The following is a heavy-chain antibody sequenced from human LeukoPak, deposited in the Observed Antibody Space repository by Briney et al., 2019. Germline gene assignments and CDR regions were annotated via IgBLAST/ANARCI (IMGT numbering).Heavy chain of an antibody. CDR2: IKQDGSDK. Sequence: GGSLRLSCAASGFTFSSYWMSWVRQAPGKGLEWVANIKQDGSDKYYVDSVKGRFTISRDNAKNSLYLQMNSLRAEDTAVYYCAREGWGSGSYYGYWGQGTLVTVSS. CDR1: GFTFSSYW. CDR3: AREGWGSGSYYGY. J-gene: IGHJ4*02. V-gene: IGHV3-7*03. D-gene: IGHD3-10*01.